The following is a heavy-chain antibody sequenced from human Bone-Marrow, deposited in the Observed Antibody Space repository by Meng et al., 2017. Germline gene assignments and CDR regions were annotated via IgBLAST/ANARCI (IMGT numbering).Heavy chain of an antibody. D-gene: IGHD6-25*01. CDR2: IYTSGST. CDR3: ARDEDISAAGKLFGDY. V-gene: IGHV4-61*02. Sequence: LRLSCTVSGGSISSGSYYWSWIRQPAGKGLEWIGRIYTSGSTNYNPSLKSRVTISVDTSKNQFSLKLSSVTAADTAVYYCARDEDISAAGKLFGDYWGQGTLVTVSS. CDR1: GGSISSGSYY. J-gene: IGHJ4*02.